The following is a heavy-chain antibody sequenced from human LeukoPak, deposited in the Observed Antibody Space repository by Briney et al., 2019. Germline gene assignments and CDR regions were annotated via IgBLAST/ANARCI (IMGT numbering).Heavy chain of an antibody. D-gene: IGHD6-13*01. CDR1: GFTFDDYA. J-gene: IGHJ3*02. Sequence: GGSLRLSCAASGFTFDDYAMHWVRQAPGKGLEWVSGISWNSGSIVYADSVKGRFTISRDNAKNSLYLQMNSLRAEDMALYYCAKGSTRAWQQLVFGPNPNDAFDIWGQGTMVTVSS. CDR3: AKGSTRAWQQLVFGPNPNDAFDI. V-gene: IGHV3-9*03. CDR2: ISWNSGSI.